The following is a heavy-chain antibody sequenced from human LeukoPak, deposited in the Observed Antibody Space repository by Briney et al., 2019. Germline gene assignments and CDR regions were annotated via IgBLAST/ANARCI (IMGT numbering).Heavy chain of an antibody. CDR2: INSNGSST. CDR3: ARNLNY. V-gene: IGHV3-74*01. J-gene: IGHJ4*02. CDR1: GFTFSSYR. Sequence: PGGSLRLSCAASGFTFSSYRMHWVRQAPEKGLVWVSQINSNGSSTTYADSVKGRFTISRDNANNTLYLQMNSLRAEDTAVYYCARNLNYWGQGTLVSVSS. D-gene: IGHD3-9*01.